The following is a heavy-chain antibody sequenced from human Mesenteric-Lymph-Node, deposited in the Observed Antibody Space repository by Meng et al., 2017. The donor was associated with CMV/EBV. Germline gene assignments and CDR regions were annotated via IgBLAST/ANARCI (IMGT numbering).Heavy chain of an antibody. Sequence: GSLRLSCTVSDGSISTYYWSWIRQPPGKGLEWIGYKYYSGDSNSNPSLKSRVTISLDTSKNQFSLMLRSVTAADTAVYYCARMLSRGWYGTFGSADYWGQGTLVTVSS. D-gene: IGHD6-19*01. CDR1: DGSISTYY. CDR3: ARMLSRGWYGTFGSADY. CDR2: KYYSGDS. V-gene: IGHV4-59*01. J-gene: IGHJ4*02.